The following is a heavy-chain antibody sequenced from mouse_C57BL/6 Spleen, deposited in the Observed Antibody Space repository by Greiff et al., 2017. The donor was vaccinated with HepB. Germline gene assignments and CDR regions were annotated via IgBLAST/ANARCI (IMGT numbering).Heavy chain of an antibody. Sequence: EVQLQESGAELVRPGASVKLSCTASGFNIKDDYMHWVKQRPEQGLEWIGWIDPENGDTEYASKFQGKATITADTSSNTAYLQLSSLTSEDTAVYYCTPFRFDYAMDYWGQGTSVTVSS. J-gene: IGHJ4*01. V-gene: IGHV14-4*01. CDR1: GFNIKDDY. CDR2: IDPENGDT. CDR3: TPFRFDYAMDY.